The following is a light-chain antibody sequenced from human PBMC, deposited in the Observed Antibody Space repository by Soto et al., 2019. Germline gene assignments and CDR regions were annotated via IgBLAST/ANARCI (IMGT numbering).Light chain of an antibody. CDR2: AVS. CDR3: QHSYSTPSIT. Sequence: IHMPQSPSSLSAAVGDRVPITFPLIKSISSYLNWYEQNPGKVPKLLIYAVSSLQSGVPSRFSGSGSGTDFTLTISSLQPEDFVTYYCQHSYSTPSITCGQGTRLE. V-gene: IGKV1-39*01. J-gene: IGKJ5*01. CDR1: KSISSY.